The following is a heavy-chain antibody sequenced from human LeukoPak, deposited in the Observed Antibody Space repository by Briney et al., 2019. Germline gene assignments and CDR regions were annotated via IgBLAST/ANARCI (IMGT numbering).Heavy chain of an antibody. J-gene: IGHJ3*02. V-gene: IGHV1-2*02. Sequence: GASVKVSCKASGYTFTCYYMHWVRQAPGQGLEWMGWINPNSGGTNYAQKFQGRVTMTRDTSISTAYMELSRLRDEDTGVYYCAISSGSGSYFTLRAFDIWGQGTMVTVSS. CDR3: AISSGSGSYFTLRAFDI. D-gene: IGHD3-10*01. CDR2: INPNSGGT. CDR1: GYTFTCYY.